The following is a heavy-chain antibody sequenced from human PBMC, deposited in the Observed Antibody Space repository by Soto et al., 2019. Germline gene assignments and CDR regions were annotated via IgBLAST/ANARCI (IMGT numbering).Heavy chain of an antibody. Sequence: QVQLLQSGAEVEKPGASVKVSCKASGYTFSAYYIHWLRQARGQGLEWLGWINPNSGGTSYSQKFQARLTLTRDTYISTAYMELASLISDDTAVYYCARANSSRPYYCNLDVWGQGTSVTVSS. CDR1: GYTFSAYY. V-gene: IGHV1-2*02. CDR2: INPNSGGT. CDR3: ARANSSRPYYCNLDV. J-gene: IGHJ6*02. D-gene: IGHD2-21*01.